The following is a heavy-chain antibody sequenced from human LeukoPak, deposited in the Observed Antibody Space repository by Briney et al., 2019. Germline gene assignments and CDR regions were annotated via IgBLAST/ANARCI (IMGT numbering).Heavy chain of an antibody. J-gene: IGHJ6*03. CDR1: GFTLSSYA. Sequence: GGSLRLSCAASGFTLSSYAMSWVRQAPGKGLEWVSAISGSGGSTYYADSVKGRFTISRDNAKNSLYLQMNSLRAEDTAVYYCARAYKGSISLNYYYYMDVWGKGTTVTVSS. D-gene: IGHD1-14*01. CDR3: ARAYKGSISLNYYYYMDV. V-gene: IGHV3-23*01. CDR2: ISGSGGST.